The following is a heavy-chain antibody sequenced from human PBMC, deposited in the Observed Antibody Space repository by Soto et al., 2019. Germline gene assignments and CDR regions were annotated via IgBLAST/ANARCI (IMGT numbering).Heavy chain of an antibody. D-gene: IGHD2-15*01. CDR1: GGTFSTHA. V-gene: IGHV1-69*13. J-gene: IGHJ6*02. Sequence: WASVKVSCKASGGTFSTHAIIWVRQAPGHGLEWMGGIIPISGTTYYTQKFQGRVTITADEPTSTAFMELSSLKSDDTAVFYCARGYCSGANCYSGMDVWGQGTMVTVSS. CDR2: IIPISGTT. CDR3: ARGYCSGANCYSGMDV.